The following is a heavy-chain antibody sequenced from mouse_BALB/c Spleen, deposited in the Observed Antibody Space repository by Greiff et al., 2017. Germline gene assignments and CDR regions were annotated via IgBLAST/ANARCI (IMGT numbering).Heavy chain of an antibody. V-gene: IGHV14-3*02. CDR1: GFNIKDTY. D-gene: IGHD3-1*01. Sequence: EVQLQQSGAELVKPGASVKLSCTASGFNIKDTYMHWVKQRPEQGLEWIGRIDPANGNTKYDPKFQGKATITADTSSNTAYLQLSSLTSEDTAVYYCARSSSGTGAMDYWGQGTSVTVSS. J-gene: IGHJ4*01. CDR3: ARSSSGTGAMDY. CDR2: IDPANGNT.